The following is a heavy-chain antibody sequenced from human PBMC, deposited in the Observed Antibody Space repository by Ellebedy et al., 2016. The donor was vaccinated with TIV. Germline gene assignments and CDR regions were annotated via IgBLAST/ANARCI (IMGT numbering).Heavy chain of an antibody. CDR1: GFTFSSYS. Sequence: GESLKISCAASGFTFSSYSMSWVRQAPGKGLEWVSVIYSGGSTYYADSVKGRFTISRDNSKNTLYLQINSLRAEDTAVYYCAGSPSTGYWGQGTLVTVSS. CDR3: AGSPSTGY. V-gene: IGHV3-53*01. D-gene: IGHD4-17*01. CDR2: IYSGGST. J-gene: IGHJ4*02.